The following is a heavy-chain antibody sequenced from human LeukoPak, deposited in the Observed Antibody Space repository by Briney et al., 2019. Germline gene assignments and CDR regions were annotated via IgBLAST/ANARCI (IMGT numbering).Heavy chain of an antibody. Sequence: GGSLRLSCAASGFTFNNYKMNWVRQAPGKGLEWVSYISSSGTTIYYADSVKGRFTISRENAKNSLYLQMNSLRAEDTAVYYCARGGYSYGYYFDYWGQGTLVTVSS. CDR3: ARGGYSYGYYFDY. D-gene: IGHD5-18*01. CDR1: GFTFNNYK. J-gene: IGHJ4*02. V-gene: IGHV3-48*03. CDR2: ISSSGTTI.